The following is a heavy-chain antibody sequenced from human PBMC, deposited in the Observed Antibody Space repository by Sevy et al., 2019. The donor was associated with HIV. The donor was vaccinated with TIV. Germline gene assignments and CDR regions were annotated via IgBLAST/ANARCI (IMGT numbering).Heavy chain of an antibody. CDR3: ARGLQFNAFDI. V-gene: IGHV4-39*01. CDR2: IYYSGST. CDR1: GGSISSSSYC. Sequence: SETLSLTCTVSGGSISSSSYCWGWIRQPPGKGLEWIGSIYYSGSTYYNPSLKSRVTISVDTSKNQFSLKLSSVTAADTAVYYCARGLQFNAFDIWGQRTMVTVSS. J-gene: IGHJ3*02. D-gene: IGHD5-12*01.